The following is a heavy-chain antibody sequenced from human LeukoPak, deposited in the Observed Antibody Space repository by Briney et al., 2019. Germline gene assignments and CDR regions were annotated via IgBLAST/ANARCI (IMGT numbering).Heavy chain of an antibody. D-gene: IGHD3-22*01. V-gene: IGHV1-8*01. CDR3: ARGSSLTMIVVVITPFDY. J-gene: IGHJ4*02. CDR2: MNPNSGNT. CDR1: GYTFTSYD. Sequence: ASVKVSCKDSGYTFTSYDINWVRQATGQGLEWMGWMNPNSGNTGYAQKFQGRVTMTRNTSISTAYMELSSLRSEDTAVYYCARGSSLTMIVVVITPFDYWGQGTLVTVSS.